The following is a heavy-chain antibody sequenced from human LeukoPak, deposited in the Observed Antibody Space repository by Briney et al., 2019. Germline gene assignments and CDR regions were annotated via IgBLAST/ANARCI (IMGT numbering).Heavy chain of an antibody. CDR1: GFTFSNAW. V-gene: IGHV3-15*07. D-gene: IGHD4-11*01. J-gene: IGHJ6*02. CDR3: TTHSNYAYYYGMDV. CDR2: IKSKTDGGTT. Sequence: GGSLRLSCAASGFTFSNAWINWVRQAPGKGLEWVGRIKSKTDGGTTDYAAPVKGRFTISRDDSKNTLYLQMNSLKTEDTAVYYCTTHSNYAYYYGMDVWGQGTTVTVSS.